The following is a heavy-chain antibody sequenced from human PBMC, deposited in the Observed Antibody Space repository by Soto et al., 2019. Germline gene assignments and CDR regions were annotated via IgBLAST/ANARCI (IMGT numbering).Heavy chain of an antibody. Sequence: GGSLRLSCAASGFTFSDYYMSWIRQAPGKGLEWLAYIGPGGSTISYADSVKGRFTISRDNAKNSLYLQMNSLRAEDTAVYYCARDLRSSWYNVAWGQGTLVTVSS. J-gene: IGHJ5*02. CDR3: ARDLRSSWYNVA. CDR1: GFTFSDYY. V-gene: IGHV3-11*04. CDR2: IGPGGSTI. D-gene: IGHD6-13*01.